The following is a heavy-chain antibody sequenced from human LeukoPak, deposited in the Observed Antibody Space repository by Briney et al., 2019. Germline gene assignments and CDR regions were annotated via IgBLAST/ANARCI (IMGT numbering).Heavy chain of an antibody. J-gene: IGHJ4*02. Sequence: SQTLSLTRTVSGGSISSGDYYWSWVRQHPGKGLEWIGNIYYSGSTYYNPPLKSRVTISVETSKSQFSLKLSSVTAADTAVNYCAREGYDSSYYYYLDYWGQGTLVTVSS. CDR3: AREGYDSSYYYYLDY. V-gene: IGHV4-31*03. D-gene: IGHD3-22*01. CDR1: GGSISSGDYY. CDR2: IYYSGST.